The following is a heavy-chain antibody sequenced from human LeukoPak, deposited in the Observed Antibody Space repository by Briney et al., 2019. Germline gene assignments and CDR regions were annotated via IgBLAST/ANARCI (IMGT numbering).Heavy chain of an antibody. CDR2: IYYSGST. CDR3: ARTDSSTWYPY. V-gene: IGHV4-59*01. Sequence: PSETLSLTSTVSGGSISSYYWSWIRQPPGKGLEWIGYIYYSGSTNYNPSLKSRVTISVDTSKNQFSLKLSSVTAADTAVYYCARTDSSTWYPYWGQGTLVTVSS. CDR1: GGSISSYY. D-gene: IGHD6-13*01. J-gene: IGHJ4*02.